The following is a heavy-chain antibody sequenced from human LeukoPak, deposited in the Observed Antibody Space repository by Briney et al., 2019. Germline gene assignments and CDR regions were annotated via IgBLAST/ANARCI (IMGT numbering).Heavy chain of an antibody. D-gene: IGHD3-10*01. CDR1: GGSITSGGYY. V-gene: IGHV4-31*03. CDR3: ARGKFGELYYFEY. CDR2: IYHSGTT. J-gene: IGHJ4*02. Sequence: PSETLSLTCSVSGGSITSGGYYWSWARQHPGTGLEWIGYIYHSGTTLYNPSLKSRVTMSVDTSKNQFSLRLNSVTAADTAVYYCARGKFGELYYFEYWGQGTLVTVSS.